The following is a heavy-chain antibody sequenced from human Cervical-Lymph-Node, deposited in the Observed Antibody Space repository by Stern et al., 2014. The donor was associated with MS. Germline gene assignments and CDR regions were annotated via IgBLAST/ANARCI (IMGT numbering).Heavy chain of an antibody. CDR3: ARERPIYGGNYYTRAFDY. CDR1: GYTLTSYG. V-gene: IGHV1-18*01. D-gene: IGHD1-26*01. CDR2: ISAYNGNT. J-gene: IGHJ4*02. Sequence: VQLVESGAEVKKPGASVKVYCKTSGYTLTSYGISWVRQAPGQGLEWMGWISAYNGNTNYAQKLQGRVTMTTDTSTSTAYMELRSLRSDDTAVYYCARERPIYGGNYYTRAFDYWGQGTLVTVSS.